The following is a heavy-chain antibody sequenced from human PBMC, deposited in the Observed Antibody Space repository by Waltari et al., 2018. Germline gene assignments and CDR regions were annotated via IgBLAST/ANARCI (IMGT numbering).Heavy chain of an antibody. J-gene: IGHJ4*02. V-gene: IGHV3-33*08. Sequence: QVQLVESAGGVVTLGRPLRPSFAASGFPLVTPGMHWVRQAPGKGLEWVALIWYDGSNKYYADSVKGRFTISRDNSKNTLYLQMNSLRAEDTAVYYCARGGAKEALGDFLWGQGTLVTVSS. CDR1: GFPLVTPG. CDR3: ARGGAKEALGDFL. D-gene: IGHD3-10*01. CDR2: IWYDGSNK.